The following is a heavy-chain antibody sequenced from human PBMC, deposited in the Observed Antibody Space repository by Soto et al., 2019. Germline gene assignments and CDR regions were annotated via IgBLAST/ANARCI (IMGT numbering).Heavy chain of an antibody. V-gene: IGHV1-46*01. Sequence: QVQLVQSGAEVKKPGASVKVSCKASGYTFTSYYMHWVRQAPGQGLEWMGIINPSGGSTSYAQKFQVRVTMTRDTSTSTVYRELSSLRSEDTAVYYCARDSVPAAFIPAAGWFDPWGQGTLVTVSS. D-gene: IGHD6-13*01. CDR1: GYTFTSYY. CDR2: INPSGGST. J-gene: IGHJ5*02. CDR3: ARDSVPAAFIPAAGWFDP.